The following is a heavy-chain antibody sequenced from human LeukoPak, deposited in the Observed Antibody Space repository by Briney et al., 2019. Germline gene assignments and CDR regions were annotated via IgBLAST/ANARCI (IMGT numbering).Heavy chain of an antibody. V-gene: IGHV4-59*01. CDR3: ARTRIAAAGGGDYFDY. Sequence: KPSETLSLTCTVSGGSISSYYWSWIRQPPGKGLEWNGYNYYSGSTNYNPSLKSRVTISVDTSKNQFSLKLSSVTAADMAVYYCARTRIAAAGGGDYFDYWGQGTLVTVSS. J-gene: IGHJ4*02. CDR2: NYYSGST. CDR1: GGSISSYY. D-gene: IGHD6-13*01.